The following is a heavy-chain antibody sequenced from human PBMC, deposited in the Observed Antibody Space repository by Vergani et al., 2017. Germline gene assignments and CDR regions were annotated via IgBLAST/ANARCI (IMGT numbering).Heavy chain of an antibody. J-gene: IGHJ6*03. Sequence: EVQLVESGGGLVQLGRSRRPSWAALGFTFDDYAMTWVGPAPGKGLEWVSGISWNSGSIGYADSGKGRFTISRDNAKNSLYLQMNSLRAEDTAVYYCARGITGTTSHRPYYYYYMDVWGKGTTVTVSS. D-gene: IGHD1-7*01. CDR1: GFTFDDYA. CDR3: ARGITGTTSHRPYYYYYMDV. V-gene: IGHV3-9*01. CDR2: ISWNSGSI.